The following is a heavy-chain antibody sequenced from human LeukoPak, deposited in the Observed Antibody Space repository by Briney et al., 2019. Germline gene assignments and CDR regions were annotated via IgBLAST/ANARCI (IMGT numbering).Heavy chain of an antibody. CDR2: ICYSGST. CDR1: GVSISSYY. CDR3: ARGPLLEEYNYESRIGWFDP. V-gene: IGHV4-59*01. Sequence: PSETLSLTCTASGVSISSYYWSWIRQPPGKGLEWIGYICYSGSTNYNPSLKSRVTISVDTSKNQFSLNLSSMTAADTAVYYCARGPLLEEYNYESRIGWFDPWGQGTLVTVSS. J-gene: IGHJ5*02. D-gene: IGHD1-1*01.